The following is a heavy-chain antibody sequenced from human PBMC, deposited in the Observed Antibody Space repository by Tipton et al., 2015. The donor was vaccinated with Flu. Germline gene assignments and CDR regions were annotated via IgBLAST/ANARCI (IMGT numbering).Heavy chain of an antibody. Sequence: TLSLTCIVSGGSINSTNYYWAWIRQPPGKGLEWVGSLFYSRGAYYNPSLKSRVTISVDTSKTQFSLRLSSVTAADTAVYYCARHTGDSVRGVIDYWGQGTLVTVSS. CDR3: ARHTGDSVRGVIDY. D-gene: IGHD3-10*02. CDR2: LFYSRGA. CDR1: GGSINSTNYY. V-gene: IGHV4-39*01. J-gene: IGHJ4*02.